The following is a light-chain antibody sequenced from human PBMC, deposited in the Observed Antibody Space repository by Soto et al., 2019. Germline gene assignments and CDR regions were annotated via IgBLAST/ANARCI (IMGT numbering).Light chain of an antibody. CDR3: SSYTTSSTVV. J-gene: IGLJ1*01. CDR1: SSDVGGYNF. CDR2: EVS. Sequence: QSALTQPASVFGSPGQSITFSCTGTSSDVGGYNFVSWYQQHPAKAPKLMIYEVSSRPSGASNRFSGSKSGNTASLTISGLQPEDEADYYCSSYTTSSTVVFGTGTKVTVL. V-gene: IGLV2-14*03.